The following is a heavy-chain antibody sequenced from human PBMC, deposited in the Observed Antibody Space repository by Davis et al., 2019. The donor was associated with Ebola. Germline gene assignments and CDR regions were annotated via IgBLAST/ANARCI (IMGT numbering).Heavy chain of an antibody. D-gene: IGHD2-15*01. J-gene: IGHJ6*02. CDR2: INSDGSST. CDR3: ARGGYCSGGSCYPGYYGMDV. Sequence: GESLKISCAASGFTFSSYWMHWVRQAPGKGLVWVSRINSDGSSTSYADSVKGRFTISRDNAKNTLYLQMNSLRAEETAVYYCARGGYCSGGSCYPGYYGMDVWGQGTTVTVSS. CDR1: GFTFSSYW. V-gene: IGHV3-74*01.